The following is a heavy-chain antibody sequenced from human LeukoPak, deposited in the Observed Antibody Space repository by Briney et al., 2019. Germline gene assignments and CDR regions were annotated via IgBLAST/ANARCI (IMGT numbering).Heavy chain of an antibody. V-gene: IGHV4-30-4*02. CDR2: IYYSGST. CDR3: AREYYYDSSGYRDAFDI. J-gene: IGHJ3*02. D-gene: IGHD3-22*01. CDR1: GGSISSGDYY. Sequence: SETLSLTCTVSGGSISSGDYYWSWIRQPPGKGLEWIGYIYYSGSTYYNPSLKSRVTISVDTSKNQFSLKLSSVTAADTAVYYCAREYYYDSSGYRDAFDIWGQGTMVTVSS.